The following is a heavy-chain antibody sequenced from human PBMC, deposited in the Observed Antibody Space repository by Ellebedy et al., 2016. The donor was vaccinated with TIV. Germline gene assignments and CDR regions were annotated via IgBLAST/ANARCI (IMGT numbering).Heavy chain of an antibody. CDR2: ISGSGGST. CDR3: AKDRYSDRGRYFDY. J-gene: IGHJ4*02. Sequence: GGSLRLXCAASGFTFSSYAMNWVRQAPGKGLEWVSAISGSGGSTYYADSVKGRFTISRDNSKNTLNLQMNSLRAEDTAVYYCAKDRYSDRGRYFDYWGQGTLVTVSS. CDR1: GFTFSSYA. D-gene: IGHD4-17*01. V-gene: IGHV3-23*01.